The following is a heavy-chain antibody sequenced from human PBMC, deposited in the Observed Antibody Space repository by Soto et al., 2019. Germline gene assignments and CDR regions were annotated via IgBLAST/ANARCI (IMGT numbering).Heavy chain of an antibody. CDR1: GGSISSGGYY. CDR2: IYYSGST. CDR3: ARDPEELELRRYGMDV. J-gene: IGHJ6*02. D-gene: IGHD1-7*01. V-gene: IGHV4-31*03. Sequence: LTLTCTVSGGSISSGGYYWSWIRQHPGKGLEWIGYIYYSGSTYYNPSLKSRVTISVDTSKNQFSLKLSSVTAADTAVYYCARDPEELELRRYGMDVWGQGTTVTVSS.